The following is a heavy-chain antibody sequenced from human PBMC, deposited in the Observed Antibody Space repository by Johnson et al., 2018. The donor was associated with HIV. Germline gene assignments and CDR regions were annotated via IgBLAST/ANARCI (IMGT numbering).Heavy chain of an antibody. J-gene: IGHJ3*02. D-gene: IGHD3-16*01. CDR2: IKQDGSEK. Sequence: VQLVESGGGVVQPGRSLRLSCAASGFTFSSYWMSWVRQAPGKGLEWVANIKQDGSEKYFADSVKGRFTISRDSSKNTLYLQMNSLRVEDTAVYYCARDYETIWGQGTMVTVSS. CDR1: GFTFSSYW. V-gene: IGHV3-7*01. CDR3: ARDYETI.